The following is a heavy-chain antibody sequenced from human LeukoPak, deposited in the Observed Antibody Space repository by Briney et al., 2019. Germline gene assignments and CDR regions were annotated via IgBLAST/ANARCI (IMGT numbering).Heavy chain of an antibody. CDR1: GGSISSTGHY. V-gene: IGHV4-39*07. D-gene: IGHD5-12*01. CDR3: ARSATVPTGYFDY. Sequence: SETLSLTCSVSGGSISSTGHYWGWIRQSPEKGLDWIGSIYSNGNTYYNPSVKSRVTMSVDTSKNQFSLKLTSMTAAETAVYYCARSATVPTGYFDYWGKGALVTVSS. CDR2: IYSNGNT. J-gene: IGHJ4*02.